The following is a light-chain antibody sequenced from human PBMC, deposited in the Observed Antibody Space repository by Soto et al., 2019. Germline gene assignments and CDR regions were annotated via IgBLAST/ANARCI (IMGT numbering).Light chain of an antibody. CDR3: SSFTTTNTYV. CDR2: EVS. CDR1: SSDIGGYNF. Sequence: QSALTQPASASGSPGQSITIFCTGTSSDIGGYNFVSWYQQYPGKAPKLMIYEVSNRPSGVSNRFSGSKSGNTASLTISGLQSEDEGDYYCSSFTTTNTYVFGSGTKLTVL. V-gene: IGLV2-14*01. J-gene: IGLJ1*01.